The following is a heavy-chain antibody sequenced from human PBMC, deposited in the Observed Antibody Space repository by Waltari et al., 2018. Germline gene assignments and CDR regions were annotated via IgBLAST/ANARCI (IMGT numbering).Heavy chain of an antibody. Sequence: EVQLVETGGGLIQPGGSLRLSCAASGFTVSSNYMSRVRQAPGKGLEWVSVIYSGGSTYYADSVKGRFTISRDNSKNTLYLQRNSLRAEDTAVYYCARVVYGDYVSWFDPWGQGTLVTVSS. CDR3: ARVVYGDYVSWFDP. V-gene: IGHV3-53*02. CDR1: GFTVSSNY. D-gene: IGHD4-17*01. J-gene: IGHJ5*02. CDR2: IYSGGST.